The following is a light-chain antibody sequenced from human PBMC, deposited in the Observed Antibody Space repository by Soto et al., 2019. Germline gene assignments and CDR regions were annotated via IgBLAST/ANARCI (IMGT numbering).Light chain of an antibody. CDR2: HTS. CDR1: QTVNSR. J-gene: IGKJ4*01. CDR3: QQGFTTLLS. V-gene: IGKV3-11*01. Sequence: EIVLTQSPATLSSSPGERATLSCRASQTVNSRLAWYQHKPGQAPRLLIYHTSNRATGIPARFSGSGSGTDFTLTISSLQPEDVATYYCQQGFTTLLSFGGGTKVDIK.